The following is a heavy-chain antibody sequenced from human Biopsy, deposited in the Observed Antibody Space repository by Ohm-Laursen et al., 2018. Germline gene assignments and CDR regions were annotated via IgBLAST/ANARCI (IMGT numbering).Heavy chain of an antibody. J-gene: IGHJ4*02. CDR3: AIDGNDFLTDYLKIDQ. D-gene: IGHD3-9*01. V-gene: IGHV1-2*02. CDR2: INPKSGGT. Sequence: GASVNVSCKASGYTFTGYYLHWVRQAPGQGLEWMGWINPKSGGTHYLEKFRGRVTMTRDTSISTAYMEVSSLRSDDTAVYYCAIDGNDFLTDYLKIDQWGQGTLVTVSS. CDR1: GYTFTGYY.